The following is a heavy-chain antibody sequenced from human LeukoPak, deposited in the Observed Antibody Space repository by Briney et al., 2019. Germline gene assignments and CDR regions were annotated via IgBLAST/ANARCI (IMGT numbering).Heavy chain of an antibody. Sequence: GGSLRLSCAACGFTFSSYWMSWVRQAPRKGREGVANINQDGSEKYYVDSVKGRFTISRDNAKNSLYLQMNSLRAEDTAVYYCAREYYGDPNYDYWGQGTLVTVSS. J-gene: IGHJ4*02. CDR3: AREYYGDPNYDY. CDR1: GFTFSSYW. D-gene: IGHD4-17*01. CDR2: INQDGSEK. V-gene: IGHV3-7*03.